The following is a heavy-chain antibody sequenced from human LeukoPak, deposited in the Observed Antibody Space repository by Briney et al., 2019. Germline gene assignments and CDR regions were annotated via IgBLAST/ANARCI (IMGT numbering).Heavy chain of an antibody. V-gene: IGHV1-69*05. CDR1: GGAFSSYA. Sequence: SVKVSCKASGGAFSSYAISWVRQAPGQGLEWMGGIIPIFGTANYAQKFQGRVTITTDESTSTAYMELSSLRSEDTAVYYCAIGLVFGGVIVRPKPHWGQGTLVTVSS. CDR2: IIPIFGTA. J-gene: IGHJ4*02. CDR3: AIGLVFGGVIVRPKPH. D-gene: IGHD3-16*02.